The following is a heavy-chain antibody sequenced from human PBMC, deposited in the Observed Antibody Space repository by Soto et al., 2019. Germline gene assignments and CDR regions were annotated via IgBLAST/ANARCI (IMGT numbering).Heavy chain of an antibody. J-gene: IGHJ4*03. CDR2: INPKSGGA. D-gene: IGHD3-22*01. Sequence: GASVKVSCKASGYVFTGYYIHWVRQAPGQGLEWMGWINPKSGGANIAQKFQGWVTLTRDTSISTTYMEVNRLTSNDTAVYYCVRDYYDGSASYGFEFWAQGTPVTVSS. CDR3: VRDYYDGSASYGFEF. V-gene: IGHV1-2*04. CDR1: GYVFTGYY.